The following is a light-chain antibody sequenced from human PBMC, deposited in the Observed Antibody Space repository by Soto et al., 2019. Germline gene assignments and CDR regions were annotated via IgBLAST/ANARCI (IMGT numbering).Light chain of an antibody. J-gene: IGKJ2*01. Sequence: EIRMTQSSSTLYASVGDRVTITCRASQSIGSWLAWYQQKPGKAPNLLIYDASSFESGVPSRFSGSGSGTEFTLTISSLQPDDFATYYRQQYNSYYTFGHGTKVDIK. CDR2: DAS. CDR1: QSIGSW. V-gene: IGKV1-5*01. CDR3: QQYNSYYT.